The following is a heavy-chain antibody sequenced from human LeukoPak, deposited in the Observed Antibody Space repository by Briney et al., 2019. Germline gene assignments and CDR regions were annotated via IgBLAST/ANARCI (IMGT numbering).Heavy chain of an antibody. CDR1: GFTFSRYA. CDR3: AKEDGIVGAKELDY. V-gene: IGHV3-23*01. D-gene: IGHD1-26*01. J-gene: IGHJ4*02. Sequence: PGGSLRLSCAASGFTFSRYAMSWVRQAPGKGREWVSAISGGGDGTYYADSVKGRFSISRDNSKNTLYLQMYSLRAEDTAVYYCAKEDGIVGAKELDYWGQGTLVIVSS. CDR2: ISGGGDGT.